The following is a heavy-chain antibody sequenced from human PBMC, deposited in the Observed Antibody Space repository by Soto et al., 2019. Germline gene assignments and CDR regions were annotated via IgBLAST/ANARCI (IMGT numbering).Heavy chain of an antibody. J-gene: IGHJ5*02. D-gene: IGHD6-19*01. Sequence: SEILSLTCAVYGGSFIGYYWSWIRQPPGKGLEWIGEINHSGSTNYNPSLKSRVTISVDTSKNQFSLKLSSVTAADTAVYYCARGGSGWFRNWFDPWGQGTLVTVSS. CDR2: INHSGST. V-gene: IGHV4-34*01. CDR1: GGSFIGYY. CDR3: ARGGSGWFRNWFDP.